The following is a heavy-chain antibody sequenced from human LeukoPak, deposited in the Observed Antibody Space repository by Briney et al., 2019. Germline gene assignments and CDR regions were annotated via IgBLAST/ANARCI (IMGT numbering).Heavy chain of an antibody. D-gene: IGHD5-18*01. V-gene: IGHV3-74*01. CDR2: INSDGSST. CDR3: ATYRQVLLPFES. CDR1: GFTFSSYW. Sequence: GGSLRLSCAASGFTFSSYWMHWVRQAPGKGLVWVSRINSDGSSTSYADSVKGRFTISRDNSKSTLFLQMNSLRAEDTAIYYCATYRQVLLPFESWGQGTLVTVSS. J-gene: IGHJ4*02.